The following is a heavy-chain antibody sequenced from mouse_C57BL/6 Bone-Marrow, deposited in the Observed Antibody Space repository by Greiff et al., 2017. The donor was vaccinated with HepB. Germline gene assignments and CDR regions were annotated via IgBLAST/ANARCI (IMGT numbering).Heavy chain of an antibody. CDR2: IWRGGST. Sequence: VQLQQSGPGLVQPSQSLSITCTVSGFSLTSYGVHWVRQAPGKGLEWLGVIWRGGSTDYNAAFMSRLSITKDNSKSQVFFKMNSLQADDTAIYYCAKIPVITTVVATDYAMDYWGQGTSVTVSS. CDR1: GFSLTSYG. V-gene: IGHV2-5*01. J-gene: IGHJ4*01. D-gene: IGHD1-1*01. CDR3: AKIPVITTVVATDYAMDY.